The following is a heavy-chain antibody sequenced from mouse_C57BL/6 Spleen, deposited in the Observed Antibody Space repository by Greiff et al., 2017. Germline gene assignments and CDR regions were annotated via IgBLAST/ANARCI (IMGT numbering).Heavy chain of an antibody. CDR3: ARWHYGSSYSDY. Sequence: QVQLQQPGAALVMPGASVKLSCKASGYPFTSYWMHWVKQRPGQGLELIGEIDPSDSYTNYNQKFKGKSTLTVDKSSSTAYMQLSSLTSEDSAVYYCARWHYGSSYSDYWGQGTTLTVSS. CDR2: IDPSDSYT. D-gene: IGHD1-1*01. V-gene: IGHV1-69*01. J-gene: IGHJ2*01. CDR1: GYPFTSYW.